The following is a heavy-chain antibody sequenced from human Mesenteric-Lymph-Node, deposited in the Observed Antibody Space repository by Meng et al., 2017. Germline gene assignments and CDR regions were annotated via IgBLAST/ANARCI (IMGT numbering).Heavy chain of an antibody. Sequence: RAECESGVAKPERSLRASCAAGGYTVNNVGMHWVRQAPGKGLEWVAVIWYDGSNKYYADSVKGRFTISRDNSKNTLFLQMNSMRADDTAVYYCARDRRDAYNPVTWYFDLWGRGTLVTVSS. V-gene: IGHV3-33*01. CDR2: IWYDGSNK. CDR1: GYTVNNVG. D-gene: IGHD5-24*01. CDR3: ARDRRDAYNPVTWYFDL. J-gene: IGHJ2*01.